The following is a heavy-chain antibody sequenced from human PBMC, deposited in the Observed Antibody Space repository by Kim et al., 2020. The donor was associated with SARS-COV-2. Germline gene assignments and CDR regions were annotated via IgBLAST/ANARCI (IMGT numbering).Heavy chain of an antibody. CDR1: GYTFTSYH. D-gene: IGHD5-12*01. CDR3: ARELPGATSGFDY. V-gene: IGHV1-46*01. CDR2: INPIGGGT. J-gene: IGHJ4*02. Sequence: ASVKVSCQASGYTFTSYHIHWVRQAPGQGLEWMGMINPIGGGTNIPQKFQGRVTMTRDASTSIVNMELRSLRSDDTAIYFCARELPGATSGFDYWGQGTLVTVSS.